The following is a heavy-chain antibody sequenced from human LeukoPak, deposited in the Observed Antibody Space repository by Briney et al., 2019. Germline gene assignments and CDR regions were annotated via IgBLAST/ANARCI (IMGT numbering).Heavy chain of an antibody. CDR3: AKDVIAAAGVNWFDP. V-gene: IGHV3-11*01. CDR2: ISSSGSTT. D-gene: IGHD6-13*01. CDR1: GFTFSNYW. Sequence: GGSLRLSCAASGFTFSNYWMSWVRQAPGKGLEWVSYISSSGSTTYYADSVKGRFTISRDNAKNSLHLQMNSLRAEDTAVYYCAKDVIAAAGVNWFDPWGQGTLVTVSS. J-gene: IGHJ5*02.